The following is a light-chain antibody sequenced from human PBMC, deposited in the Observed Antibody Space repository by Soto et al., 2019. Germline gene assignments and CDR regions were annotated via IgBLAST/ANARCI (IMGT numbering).Light chain of an antibody. J-gene: IGKJ1*01. Sequence: DIQVTQSPPTLSASVGDRVTITCRASQTISTWMAWYQQKPGKAPKLLVYDASTLQSGVASRFSGSGSVTEFTLIISGLQPDDSATYYCQQYTNTNNPWMFGQGTKVEI. CDR3: QQYTNTNNPWM. CDR2: DAS. V-gene: IGKV1-5*01. CDR1: QTISTW.